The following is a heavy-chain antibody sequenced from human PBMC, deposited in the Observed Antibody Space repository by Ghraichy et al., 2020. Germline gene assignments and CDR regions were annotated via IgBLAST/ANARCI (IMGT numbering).Heavy chain of an antibody. D-gene: IGHD6-13*01. V-gene: IGHV3-11*01. CDR1: GVTFSDNY. CDR2: ISGDSNTI. Sequence: GGSLRLSCAASGVTFSDNYMTWIRQAPGKGLEWLSYISGDSNTIYHADSVRGRFTISRDNAKDSLYLQMNSLRDEDTAVYYCARVTSSSVDIWGQGTMVTVSS. J-gene: IGHJ3*02. CDR3: ARVTSSSVDI.